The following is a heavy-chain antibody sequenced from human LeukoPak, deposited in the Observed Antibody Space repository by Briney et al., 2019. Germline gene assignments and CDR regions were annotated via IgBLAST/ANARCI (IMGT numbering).Heavy chain of an antibody. V-gene: IGHV4-39*01. J-gene: IGHJ4*02. CDR3: ARQGDFWRGYPSDY. CDR1: GGSISSSSYY. D-gene: IGHD3-3*01. CDR2: IYYSGST. Sequence: PSETLSLTCTVSGGSISSSSYYWGWIRQPPGKGLEWIGSIYYSGSTYYNPSLKSRVTISVDTSKNQFSLKLRSVSDADTAVYYCARQGDFWRGYPSDYWGQGTLVTVSS.